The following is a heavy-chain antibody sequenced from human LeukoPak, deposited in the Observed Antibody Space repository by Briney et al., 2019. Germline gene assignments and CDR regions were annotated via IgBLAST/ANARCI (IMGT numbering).Heavy chain of an antibody. CDR1: GFTFSSYE. V-gene: IGHV3-48*03. Sequence: PGGSLRLSCAASGFTFSSYEMNWVRQAPGKGLEWVSYISSSGSTIYYADSVKGRFTFSRDNAKNSLYLQMNSLRAEDTAVYYCARDSGYCSGGSCYAFDYWGQGTLVTVSS. J-gene: IGHJ4*02. CDR2: ISSSGSTI. CDR3: ARDSGYCSGGSCYAFDY. D-gene: IGHD2-15*01.